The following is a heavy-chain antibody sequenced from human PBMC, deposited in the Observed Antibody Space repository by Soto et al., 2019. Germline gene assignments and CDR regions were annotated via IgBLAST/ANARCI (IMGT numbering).Heavy chain of an antibody. CDR3: AIDSRYRVDAVDN. D-gene: IGHD5-18*01. CDR1: GGTFSRFS. CDR2: IMPMFGTE. V-gene: IGHV1-69*12. Sequence: QVQLVQSGAEVKKPGSSVKVSCKASGGTFSRFSFNWVRQAPGQGLEWMGGIMPMFGTEKYAQKFQDKVTLTADESTGTAYMEMSRLTSADTAVYYCAIDSRYRVDAVDNWGQGTLVTVSS. J-gene: IGHJ4*03.